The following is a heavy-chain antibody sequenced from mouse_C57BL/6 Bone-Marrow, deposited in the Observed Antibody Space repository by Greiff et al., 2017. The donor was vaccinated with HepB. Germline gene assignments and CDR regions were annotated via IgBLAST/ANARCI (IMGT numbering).Heavy chain of an antibody. D-gene: IGHD1-1*01. CDR3: AREGDYFYAMDY. Sequence: QVQLQQPGTELVKPGASVKLSFTSYWMHWVKQRPGQGLEWIGNINPSNGGTNYNEKFKSKATLTVDKSSSTAYMQLSSLTSEDSAVYYCAREGDYFYAMDYWGQGTSVTVSS. CDR1: TSYW. CDR2: INPSNGGT. J-gene: IGHJ4*01. V-gene: IGHV1-53*01.